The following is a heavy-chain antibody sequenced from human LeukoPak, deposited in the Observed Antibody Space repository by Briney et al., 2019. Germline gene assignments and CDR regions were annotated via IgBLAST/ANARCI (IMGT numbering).Heavy chain of an antibody. CDR1: GGSISSGGYY. Sequence: SQTLSLTCTVSGGSISSGGYYWSWIRQTPEKGLEWIGEMNPSGSTSYNPSLKSRVTISVDTSKNQFSQKLSSVTAADTAVYYCARGRQDVTMIVVVMTAVSYYLDVWGKGTTVTVS. CDR2: MNPSGST. CDR3: ARGRQDVTMIVVVMTAVSYYLDV. J-gene: IGHJ6*03. V-gene: IGHV4-30-2*01. D-gene: IGHD3-22*01.